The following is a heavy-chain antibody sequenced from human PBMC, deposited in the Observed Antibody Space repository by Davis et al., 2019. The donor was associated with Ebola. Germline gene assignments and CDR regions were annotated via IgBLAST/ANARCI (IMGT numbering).Heavy chain of an antibody. Sequence: GESLKISCAASGFTFNIYAMSWVRQAPGKGLEWVSVIYSGGSTYYADSVKGRFTISRDNSKNTLYLQMNSLRAEDTAVYYCAKRNRITIFGVVIEPYYYYGMDVWGQGTTVTVSS. D-gene: IGHD3-3*01. CDR3: AKRNRITIFGVVIEPYYYYGMDV. CDR1: GFTFNIYA. CDR2: IYSGGST. V-gene: IGHV3-23*03. J-gene: IGHJ6*02.